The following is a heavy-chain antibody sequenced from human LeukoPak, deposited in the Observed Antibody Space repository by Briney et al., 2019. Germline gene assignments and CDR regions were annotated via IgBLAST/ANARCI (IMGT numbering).Heavy chain of an antibody. J-gene: IGHJ3*02. D-gene: IGHD1-26*01. V-gene: IGHV4-4*07. CDR3: ARGPPSGSYPHGAFDI. Sequence: PSETLSLTCTVSGGSISSYYWSWIRQPAGKGLEWIGRIYTSGSTNYNPSLKSRVTMSVDTSKNQFSLKLSSVTAADTAVYYCARGPPSGSYPHGAFDIWGQGTMVTVSS. CDR2: IYTSGST. CDR1: GGSISSYY.